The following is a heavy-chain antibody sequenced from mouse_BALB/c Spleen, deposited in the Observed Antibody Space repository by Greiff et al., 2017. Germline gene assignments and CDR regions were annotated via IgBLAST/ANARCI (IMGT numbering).Heavy chain of an antibody. J-gene: IGHJ2*01. Sequence: EVKLLESGPGLVKPSQSLSLTCTVTGYSIPSDYAWNWIRQFPGNKLEWMGYISYSGSTSYNPSLKSRISITRDTSKNQFFLQLNSVTTEDTATYYCARSVTTVAYFDYWGQGTTLTVSS. CDR3: ARSVTTVAYFDY. CDR1: GYSIPSDYA. V-gene: IGHV3-2*02. CDR2: ISYSGST. D-gene: IGHD1-1*01.